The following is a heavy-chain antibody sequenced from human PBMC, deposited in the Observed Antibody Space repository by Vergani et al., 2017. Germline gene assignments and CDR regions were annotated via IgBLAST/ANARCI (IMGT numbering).Heavy chain of an antibody. CDR3: AKVGDIVAKGVPDY. J-gene: IGHJ4*02. CDR2: INSDGDST. D-gene: IGHD5-12*01. CDR1: GFTFSNYW. V-gene: IGHV3-74*01. Sequence: VQLVESGGGLVQPGGSLRLSCTASGFTFSNYWMQWVRQAPGKGLMWVSRINSDGDSTSYADSVKGRFTISRDNAKNTLYLQMNSLRAEDTAVYYCAKVGDIVAKGVPDYWGQGTLVTVSS.